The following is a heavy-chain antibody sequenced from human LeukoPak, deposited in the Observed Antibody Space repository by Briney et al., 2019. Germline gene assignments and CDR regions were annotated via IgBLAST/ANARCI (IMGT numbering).Heavy chain of an antibody. CDR1: GFTVSSNY. CDR3: ARDRVGPGYSFDY. CDR2: IYSGGST. Sequence: GGSLRLSCAASGFTVSSNYMSWVRQAPGKGLEWVSVIYSGGSTYYADSVKGRFTISRDNSKNTLYLQMNSLRAEDTAVYYCARDRVGPGYSFDYWGQGTLVTVSS. D-gene: IGHD5-18*01. V-gene: IGHV3-53*01. J-gene: IGHJ4*02.